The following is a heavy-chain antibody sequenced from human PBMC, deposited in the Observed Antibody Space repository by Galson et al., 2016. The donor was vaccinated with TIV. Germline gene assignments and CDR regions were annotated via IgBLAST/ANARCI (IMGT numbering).Heavy chain of an antibody. J-gene: IGHJ6*02. Sequence: LRLSCAASGFTFDDYTMHWVRQTPGKGLEWVSFIVWDGANKYYSDSVKGRFTISRDNSKNSLYLQMNSLRPEDTALYYCAKEGAAAEYYGMDVWGQGTTVTVSS. D-gene: IGHD6-13*01. CDR3: AKEGAAAEYYGMDV. CDR1: GFTFDDYT. CDR2: IVWDGANK. V-gene: IGHV3-43*01.